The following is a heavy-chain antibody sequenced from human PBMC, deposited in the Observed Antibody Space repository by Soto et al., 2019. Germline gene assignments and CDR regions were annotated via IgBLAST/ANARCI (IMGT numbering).Heavy chain of an antibody. V-gene: IGHV1-18*01. D-gene: IGHD1-26*01. CDR1: GYTFTNYG. J-gene: IGHJ4*02. Sequence: ASVKVSCKASGYTFTNYGISWVRQAPGQGLEWMGWISGYNGNTNYAQKLQGRFTMTTDTSTSTAYMELRSLRSDDTAVYYCARVSPPDGNYWGQGTLVTVSS. CDR3: ARVSPPDGNY. CDR2: ISGYNGNT.